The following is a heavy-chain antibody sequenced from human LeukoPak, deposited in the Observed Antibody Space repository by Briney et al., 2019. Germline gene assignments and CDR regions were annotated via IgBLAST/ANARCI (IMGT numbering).Heavy chain of an antibody. CDR3: ASPVAVSTYAFDI. J-gene: IGHJ3*02. Sequence: PGGSLRLSCAASGFTVSVNYVSAVRQAPGKGLEWVSVIYSGGTTYYADSVKGRFTISRDNAKNTLYLQMNSLRAEDTAVYYCASPVAVSTYAFDIWGQGTMVTVSS. CDR1: GFTVSVNY. D-gene: IGHD2-2*01. V-gene: IGHV3-53*01. CDR2: IYSGGTT.